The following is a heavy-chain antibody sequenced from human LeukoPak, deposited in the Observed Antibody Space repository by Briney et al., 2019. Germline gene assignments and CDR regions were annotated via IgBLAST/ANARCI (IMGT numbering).Heavy chain of an antibody. CDR2: IKQDGSEK. Sequence: GGSLRLSCVASGLSFGNYWMDWVRQAPGKGLEWVGNIKQDGSEKYYVDSVKGRFTISRDNAKNSLYLDMNSLRVEDTAIYYCTRDFDPWGQGTLVSVSS. CDR1: GLSFGNYW. CDR3: TRDFDP. J-gene: IGHJ5*02. V-gene: IGHV3-7*01.